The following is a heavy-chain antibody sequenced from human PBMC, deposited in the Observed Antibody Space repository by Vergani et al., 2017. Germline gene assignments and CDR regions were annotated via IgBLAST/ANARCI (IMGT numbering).Heavy chain of an antibody. V-gene: IGHV4-59*11. CDR3: ARRGDGPSQWLDS. Sequence: QVQLQESGPGLVKPSETLSLTCTVSGVSINAHYWSWIRQPPGKGLEWIGYISHSGSTNYNPSLNSRVTISVDASKNQFSLRLTSVTPADTAVYYCARRGDGPSQWLDSWGQGTLVTVSS. D-gene: IGHD6-19*01. CDR1: GVSINAHY. J-gene: IGHJ4*02. CDR2: ISHSGST.